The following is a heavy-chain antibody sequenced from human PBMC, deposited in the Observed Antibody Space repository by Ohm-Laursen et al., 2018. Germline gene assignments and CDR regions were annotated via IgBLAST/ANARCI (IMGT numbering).Heavy chain of an antibody. V-gene: IGHV4-31*01. CDR3: ARYTAPYYYYGMDV. CDR1: GGSITSGGDY. D-gene: IGHD1-1*01. CDR2: FYYSGST. Sequence: TLSLTCTVSGGSITSGGDYWSWIRQHPGKGLEWIGYFYYSGSTYYNPSLKSLPTISVDTSKNQFSLELTSVTAADTAVYYCARYTAPYYYYGMDVWGQGTTVTVSS. J-gene: IGHJ6*02.